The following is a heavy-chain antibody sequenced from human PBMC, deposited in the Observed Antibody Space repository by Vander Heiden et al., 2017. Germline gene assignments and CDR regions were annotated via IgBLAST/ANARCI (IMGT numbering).Heavy chain of an antibody. V-gene: IGHV3-48*02. CDR2: ISSSSSTI. CDR1: GFTFSSYS. CDR3: ARDHLPWVGTQKDNWFDP. J-gene: IGHJ5*02. D-gene: IGHD1-26*01. Sequence: EVQLVEAGGGLVQTGGSLRLVCAASGFTFSSYSMNWVRQAPGKGVEWVSYISSSSSTIYSADSVKGRLTISRDNAKNSLYLQMNSLRDEETAVYYCARDHLPWVGTQKDNWFDPWGQGTLVTVSS.